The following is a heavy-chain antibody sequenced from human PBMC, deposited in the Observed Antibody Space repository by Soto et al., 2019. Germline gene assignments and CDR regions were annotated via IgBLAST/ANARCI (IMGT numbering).Heavy chain of an antibody. CDR3: ARSRGVFDWFDP. Sequence: SVKVSCKASGGTFSSYAISWVRQAPGQGLEWMGGIIPIFGTANYAQKFQGRVTITADESTSTAYMELSSLRSGDTAVYYCARSRGVFDWFDPWGQGTLVTVSS. D-gene: IGHD2-8*01. CDR1: GGTFSSYA. J-gene: IGHJ5*02. V-gene: IGHV1-69*13. CDR2: IIPIFGTA.